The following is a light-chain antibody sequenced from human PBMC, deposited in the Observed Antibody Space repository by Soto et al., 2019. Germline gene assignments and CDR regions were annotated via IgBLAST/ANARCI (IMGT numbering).Light chain of an antibody. CDR2: RAS. Sequence: IVLTQSPGTLSLSPGERATLSCRASQSVNKNYLAWYQQKPGLPPRLLIYRASSRATDIPDRFSGSGSGTDFTLIISIQEHEDFAVYSCQEYGSSPTFGQGTKMEIK. V-gene: IGKV3-20*01. J-gene: IGKJ2*01. CDR3: QEYGSSPT. CDR1: QSVNKNY.